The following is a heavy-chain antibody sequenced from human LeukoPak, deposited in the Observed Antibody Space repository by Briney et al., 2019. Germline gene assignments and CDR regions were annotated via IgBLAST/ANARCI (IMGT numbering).Heavy chain of an antibody. J-gene: IGHJ4*02. CDR2: ISAYNGNT. D-gene: IGHD2-2*01. V-gene: IGHV1-18*01. CDR1: GYTFTSYG. CDR3: ARVTLGYCSSTSCFQVRTPFDY. Sequence: ASVKVSCKASGYTFTSYGISWVRQAPGQGLEWMGWISAYNGNTNYAQKLQGRVTMTTDTSTSTAYVELRSLRSDDTAVYYCARVTLGYCSSTSCFQVRTPFDYWGQGTLVTVSS.